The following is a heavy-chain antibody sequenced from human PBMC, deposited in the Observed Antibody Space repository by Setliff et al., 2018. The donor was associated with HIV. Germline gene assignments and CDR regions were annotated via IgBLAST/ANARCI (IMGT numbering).Heavy chain of an antibody. V-gene: IGHV4-4*07. D-gene: IGHD6-13*01. Sequence: SETLSLTCTLSGGSISRYSWSWIRQPAGKRLEFIGRISAAGTINYNPSLRSRVTLSVDTSENQFSLTVNSVTAADTAMYFCARDEGRATGSWWDQSASWYLDYWGHGILVTVSS. CDR1: GGSISRYS. CDR2: ISAAGTI. J-gene: IGHJ4*01. CDR3: ARDEGRATGSWWDQSASWYLDY.